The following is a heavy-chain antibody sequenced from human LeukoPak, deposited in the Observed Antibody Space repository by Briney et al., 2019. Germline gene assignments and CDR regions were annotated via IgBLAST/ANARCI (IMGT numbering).Heavy chain of an antibody. Sequence: GGSLRLSCAASGFTFSSYWMSWVRQAPGKGLEWVANIKQDGSNKYYADSVKGRFTISRDNSKNTLYLQMNSLRAEDTAVYYCASPMVRGVIIGGTATYWGQGTLVTVSS. CDR3: ASPMVRGVIIGGTATY. V-gene: IGHV3-7*01. D-gene: IGHD3-10*01. J-gene: IGHJ4*02. CDR2: IKQDGSNK. CDR1: GFTFSSYW.